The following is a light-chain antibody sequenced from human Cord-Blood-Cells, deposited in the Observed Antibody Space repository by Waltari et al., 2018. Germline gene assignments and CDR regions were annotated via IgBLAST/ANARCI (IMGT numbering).Light chain of an antibody. CDR3: QQRSNWPSIT. CDR1: QSVSSY. V-gene: IGKV3-11*01. CDR2: DAS. Sequence: EIVLTQSPPTLSLSPGERATLSCRASQSVSSYLAWYQQKPGQAPRLLIYDASNRATGIPARFSGSGSGTDFTLTISSLEPEDFAVYYCQQRSNWPSITFGQGTRLGIK. J-gene: IGKJ5*01.